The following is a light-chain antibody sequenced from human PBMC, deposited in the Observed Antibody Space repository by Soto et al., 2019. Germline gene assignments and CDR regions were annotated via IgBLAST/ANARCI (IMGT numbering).Light chain of an antibody. CDR2: ATS. Sequence: DIQVTQSPSSLSASVGDRVTITCRASQNIFTYLNWYQQRPGQAPNLLIYATSNLQSGAPSRFSGSGSGTDFTLTISSLQPEDFATYYCQHSYSSPTFGQGTKWIS. CDR3: QHSYSSPT. CDR1: QNIFTY. J-gene: IGKJ2*01. V-gene: IGKV1-39*01.